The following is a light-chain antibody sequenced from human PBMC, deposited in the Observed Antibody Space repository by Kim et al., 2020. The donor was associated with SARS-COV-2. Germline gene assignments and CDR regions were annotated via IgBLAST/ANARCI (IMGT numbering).Light chain of an antibody. V-gene: IGKV3-15*01. Sequence: VSPGERALLSCRASQSVGSNLAWYQQTPGQAPRLLIYGASTRATGIPPRFIGSGSGTDFTLTISSLQSEDSAVYSCQQYDNWPQTFGQGTKVDIK. CDR1: QSVGSN. CDR2: GAS. J-gene: IGKJ1*01. CDR3: QQYDNWPQT.